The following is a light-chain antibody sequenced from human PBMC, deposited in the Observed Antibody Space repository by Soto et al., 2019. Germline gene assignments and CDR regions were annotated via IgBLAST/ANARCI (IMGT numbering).Light chain of an antibody. CDR1: QSISSW. V-gene: IGKV1-5*03. J-gene: IGKJ4*01. CDR3: QKCKVAPFT. CDR2: KAS. Sequence: DIQMTQSPSTLSGSVGDRVTITCRASQSISSWLAWYQQKPGKAPKLLIYKASSLESGVPSRFSGSGSGTEFTLTISSLQPDDFATYYCQKCKVAPFTFGGGTKVDIK.